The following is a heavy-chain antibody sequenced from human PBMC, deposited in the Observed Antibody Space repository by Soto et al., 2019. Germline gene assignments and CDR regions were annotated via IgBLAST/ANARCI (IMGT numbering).Heavy chain of an antibody. Sequence: SVKVSCKASGGTFSSYAISWVRQAPGQGLEWMGGTIPIFGTANYAQKFQGRVTITADESTSTAYMELSSLRSEDTAVYYCAINYYDSSGTQYYGMDVWGQGTTVTVSS. CDR1: GGTFSSYA. D-gene: IGHD3-22*01. CDR3: AINYYDSSGTQYYGMDV. CDR2: TIPIFGTA. J-gene: IGHJ6*02. V-gene: IGHV1-69*13.